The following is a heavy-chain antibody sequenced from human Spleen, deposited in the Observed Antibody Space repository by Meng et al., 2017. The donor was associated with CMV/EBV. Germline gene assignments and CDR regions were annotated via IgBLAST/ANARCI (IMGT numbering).Heavy chain of an antibody. CDR1: GFTFSSYG. Sequence: GESLKISCAASGFTFSSYGMHWVRQAPGKGLEWVAFIRFDGSNKYYADSVKGRFTVSRYNSENTLYLQMSSLRAEDTAVYYCAKDWQQLVEAPYSFDYWGQGTLVTVSS. J-gene: IGHJ4*02. V-gene: IGHV3-30*02. CDR2: IRFDGSNK. D-gene: IGHD6-13*01. CDR3: AKDWQQLVEAPYSFDY.